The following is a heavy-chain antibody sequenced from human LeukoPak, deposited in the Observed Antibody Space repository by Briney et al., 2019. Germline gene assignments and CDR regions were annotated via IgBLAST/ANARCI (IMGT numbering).Heavy chain of an antibody. Sequence: GGSLRLSCAASGFTFSNYNMNWVRQAPGKGLEWVSYISSRGSYTYYADSVKGRFTISRDNAKNSLYLQMNSLRAEDTAVYYCAREEATTVRGVSDYWGQGTLVTVSS. CDR1: GFTFSNYN. CDR3: AREEATTVRGVSDY. V-gene: IGHV3-21*06. J-gene: IGHJ4*02. D-gene: IGHD3-10*01. CDR2: ISSRGSYT.